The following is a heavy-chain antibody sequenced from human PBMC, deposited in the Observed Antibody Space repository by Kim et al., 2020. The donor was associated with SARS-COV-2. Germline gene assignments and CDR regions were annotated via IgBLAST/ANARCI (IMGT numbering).Heavy chain of an antibody. D-gene: IGHD3-16*01. Sequence: YADSVKGRFIISRDNAKSALYLQMDSLRVEDSAVYYCARGTHGGSWLIDYWGQGTLVIVAS. J-gene: IGHJ4*02. CDR3: ARGTHGGSWLIDY. V-gene: IGHV3-11*06.